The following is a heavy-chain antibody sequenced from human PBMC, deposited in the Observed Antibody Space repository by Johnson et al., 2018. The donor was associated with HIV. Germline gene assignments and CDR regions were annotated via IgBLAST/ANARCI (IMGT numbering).Heavy chain of an antibody. J-gene: IGHJ3*01. D-gene: IGHD3-9*01. CDR1: GFTFSSYA. CDR2: IRGSGGST. Sequence: VQLVESGGVVVQPGGSLRLSCAASGFTFSSYAMSWVRQAPGKGLAWVSAIRGSGGSTYYAASVKGRFTISRDNSKNTVYLQMNSLRAEDTAVYDCARGYIVTGYSGAFDVWGRGTLVTVSS. V-gene: IGHV3-23*04. CDR3: ARGYIVTGYSGAFDV.